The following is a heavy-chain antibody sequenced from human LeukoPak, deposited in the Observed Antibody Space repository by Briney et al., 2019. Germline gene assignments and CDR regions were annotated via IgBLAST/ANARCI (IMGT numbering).Heavy chain of an antibody. CDR2: IIPILGIA. D-gene: IGHD1-26*01. V-gene: IGHV1-69*04. Sequence: GASVKVSCKASGGTFSSYAISWVRQAPGQGLEWMGRIIPILGIANYAQKFQGRVSMTRDTSINTAYMELSSLKSDDTAVYYCASFGRPPSLGGDAFDIWGQGTRVTVSS. CDR3: ASFGRPPSLGGDAFDI. CDR1: GGTFSSYA. J-gene: IGHJ3*02.